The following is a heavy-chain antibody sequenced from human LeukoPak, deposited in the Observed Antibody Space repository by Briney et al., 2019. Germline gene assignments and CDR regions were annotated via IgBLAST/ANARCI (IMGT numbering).Heavy chain of an antibody. Sequence: VGSLRLSCAASGFTFSSYAMSWVRQAPGKGLEWVTAISGSGGSTYYADSVKGRFTISRDNSKNTLYLQMNSLRAEDTAVYYCAKALARMSQYYFDYWGQGTLVTVSS. CDR2: ISGSGGST. D-gene: IGHD2-15*01. V-gene: IGHV3-23*01. CDR3: AKALARMSQYYFDY. J-gene: IGHJ4*02. CDR1: GFTFSSYA.